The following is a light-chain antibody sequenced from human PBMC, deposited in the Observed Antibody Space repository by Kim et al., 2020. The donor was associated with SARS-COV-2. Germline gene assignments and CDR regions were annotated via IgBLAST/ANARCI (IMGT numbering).Light chain of an antibody. CDR1: SLRGYY. CDR3: NSRDSSGNHLV. V-gene: IGLV3-19*01. CDR2: GKN. Sequence: AYGHTIEITSKGHSLRGYYQSWYQQKPRQPPVLVIYGKNNRPSGIPDQFSGSSSGNTASLTIPGAQAEDEADYYCNSRDSSGNHLVFGGGTKLTVL. J-gene: IGLJ2*01.